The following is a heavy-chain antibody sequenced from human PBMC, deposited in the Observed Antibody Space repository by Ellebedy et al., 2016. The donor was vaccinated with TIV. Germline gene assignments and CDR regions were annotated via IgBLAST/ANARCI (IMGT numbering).Heavy chain of an antibody. CDR3: AKDWERGYSYGSFDY. Sequence: GESLKISCAASGFTFSTYAMTWVRQAPGKGLEWVSAISGSGGSTYYADSVKGRFTISRDNSRNTLYLQMNSLRAEDTALYYCAKDWERGYSYGSFDYWGQGTLVTVSS. V-gene: IGHV3-23*01. D-gene: IGHD5-18*01. CDR2: ISGSGGST. J-gene: IGHJ4*02. CDR1: GFTFSTYA.